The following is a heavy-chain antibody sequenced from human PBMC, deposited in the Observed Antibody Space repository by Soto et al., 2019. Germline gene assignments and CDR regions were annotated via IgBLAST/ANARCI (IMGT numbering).Heavy chain of an antibody. Sequence: ESGGGVVQPGRSLRLSCAASGFTFSSYAMHWVRQAPGKGLEWVAVISYDGSNKYYADSVKGRFTISRDNSKNTLYLQMNSLRAEDTAVYYCARVPAATGVWFDPWGQGTLVTVSS. V-gene: IGHV3-30-3*01. CDR3: ARVPAATGVWFDP. CDR1: GFTFSSYA. CDR2: ISYDGSNK. J-gene: IGHJ5*02. D-gene: IGHD2-2*01.